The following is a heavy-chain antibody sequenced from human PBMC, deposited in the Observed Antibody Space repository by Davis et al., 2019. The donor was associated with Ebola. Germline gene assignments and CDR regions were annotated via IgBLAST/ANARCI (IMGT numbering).Heavy chain of an antibody. Sequence: ASVKVSCKASGYTFTGYYMHWVRQAPGQGLEWMGWINPNSGGTNYAQKFQGRVTMTRDTSISTAYMELSRLRSEDTAVYYCASSGYDVPYYYYGMDVWGQGTTVTVSS. V-gene: IGHV1-2*02. CDR3: ASSGYDVPYYYYGMDV. D-gene: IGHD5-12*01. CDR2: INPNSGGT. CDR1: GYTFTGYY. J-gene: IGHJ6*02.